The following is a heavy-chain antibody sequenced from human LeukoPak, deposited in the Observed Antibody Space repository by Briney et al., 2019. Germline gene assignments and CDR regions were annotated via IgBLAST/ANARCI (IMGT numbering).Heavy chain of an antibody. Sequence: GGSLRLSCAASGFTFSSYAMSWVRQAPGKGLEWVSAISGSGTSTYYADSVKGRFTISRDNSKNTLYLQMNSLRAEDTAVYYCAKVTTMVRGVIPHYFDYWGQGTLVTVSP. D-gene: IGHD3-10*01. CDR2: ISGSGTST. V-gene: IGHV3-23*01. CDR3: AKVTTMVRGVIPHYFDY. J-gene: IGHJ4*02. CDR1: GFTFSSYA.